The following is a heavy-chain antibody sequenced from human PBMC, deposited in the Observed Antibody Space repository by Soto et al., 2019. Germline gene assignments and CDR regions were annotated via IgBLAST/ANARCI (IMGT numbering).Heavy chain of an antibody. CDR1: GFTFSSYG. CDR2: IWYDGSNK. V-gene: IGHV3-33*01. Sequence: GGSLRLSCAASGFTFSSYGMHWVRQAPGKGLEWVAVIWYDGSNKYYADSVKGRFTISRDNSKNTLYLQMNSLRAEDTAVYYCAREFERVGEVVDYWGQGTLVTVSS. D-gene: IGHD4-17*01. CDR3: AREFERVGEVVDY. J-gene: IGHJ4*02.